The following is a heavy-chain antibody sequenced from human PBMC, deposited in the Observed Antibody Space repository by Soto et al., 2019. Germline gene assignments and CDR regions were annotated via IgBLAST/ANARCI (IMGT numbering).Heavy chain of an antibody. CDR3: ARAVAVAADFDY. J-gene: IGHJ4*02. Sequence: ALVKVSCKASGYTFTSYAMHWVRQAPGQRLEWMGWINAGNGNTKYSQKFQGRVTITRDTSASTAYMELSSLRSEDTAVYYCARAVAVAADFDYWGQGTLVTVPS. D-gene: IGHD6-19*01. CDR2: INAGNGNT. CDR1: GYTFTSYA. V-gene: IGHV1-3*01.